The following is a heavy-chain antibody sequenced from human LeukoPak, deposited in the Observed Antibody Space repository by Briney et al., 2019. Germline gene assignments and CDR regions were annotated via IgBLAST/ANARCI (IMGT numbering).Heavy chain of an antibody. D-gene: IGHD6-13*01. CDR2: INPSGGST. J-gene: IGHJ1*01. V-gene: IGHV1-46*01. CDR3: ARGTGIAAAVTSLFQY. CDR1: GYTFTSYY. Sequence: GSVKVSCKASGYTFTSYYMHWVRQAPGQGLEWMGVINPSGGSTSYAQKFQGRVTMTRDTSTSTVYMELSSLRSEDTAVYYCARGTGIAAAVTSLFQYWGQGTLVTVSS.